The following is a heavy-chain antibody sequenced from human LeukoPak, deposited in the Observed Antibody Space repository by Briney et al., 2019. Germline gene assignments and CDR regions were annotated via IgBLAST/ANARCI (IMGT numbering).Heavy chain of an antibody. J-gene: IGHJ4*02. CDR3: ASHIGSAWFYFDY. CDR2: IYYSGNT. Sequence: PSETLSLTCTVSGGSISSYYWSWIRQPPGKGLEWIGYIYYSGNTNYNPSLKSRVTISVDTSKNQFSLKLSSVTAADTAVYYCASHIGSAWFYFDYWGQGNLVTVSS. V-gene: IGHV4-59*08. CDR1: GGSISSYY. D-gene: IGHD6-13*01.